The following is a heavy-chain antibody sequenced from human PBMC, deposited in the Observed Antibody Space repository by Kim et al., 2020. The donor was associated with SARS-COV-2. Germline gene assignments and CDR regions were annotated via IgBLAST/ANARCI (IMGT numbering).Heavy chain of an antibody. CDR2: INPNSGGT. CDR3: AREAGVGATEARAFEI. J-gene: IGHJ3*02. V-gene: IGHV1-2*02. Sequence: ASVKVSCKASGYTFTGYYMHWVRQAPGQGLEWMGWINPNSGGTNYAQKFQGRVTMTRDTSISTAYMELSRLRSDDTAVYYCAREAGVGATEARAFEIWGQGTMVTVS. D-gene: IGHD1-26*01. CDR1: GYTFTGYY.